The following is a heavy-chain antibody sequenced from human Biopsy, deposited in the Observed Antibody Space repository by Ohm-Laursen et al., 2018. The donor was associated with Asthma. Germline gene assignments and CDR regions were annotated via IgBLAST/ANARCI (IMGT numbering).Heavy chain of an antibody. Sequence: LSCAASGFTFSTYAMHWVRQAPGKGLEWVAVISYDGSNKYYADSVKGRFTISRDNSKNTLYLQMNSLRGDDTAVYYCARDMNRDGWYFDYWGQGTLVTASS. CDR1: GFTFSTYA. V-gene: IGHV3-30-3*01. CDR2: ISYDGSNK. J-gene: IGHJ4*02. D-gene: IGHD5-24*01. CDR3: ARDMNRDGWYFDY.